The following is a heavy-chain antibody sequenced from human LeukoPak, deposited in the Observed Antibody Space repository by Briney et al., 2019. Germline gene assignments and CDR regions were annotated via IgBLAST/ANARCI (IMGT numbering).Heavy chain of an antibody. V-gene: IGHV4-59*12. CDR3: ARVYPYGADAFDI. CDR2: IFYSGST. J-gene: IGHJ3*02. Sequence: SETLSLTCTVSGGSISTYYWSWIRQPPGKGLEWIGYIFYSGSTNYSPSLKSRVTISVDTSKNQFSLKLSSVTAADTAVYYCARVYPYGADAFDIWGQGTMVTVSS. CDR1: GGSISTYY. D-gene: IGHD3-16*01.